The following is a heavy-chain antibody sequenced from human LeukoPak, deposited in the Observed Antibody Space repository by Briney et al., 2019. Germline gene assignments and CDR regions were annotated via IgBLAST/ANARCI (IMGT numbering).Heavy chain of an antibody. V-gene: IGHV3-7*01. CDR1: GFTFSGFW. CDR3: AREELWYYYGSGSPDAFDI. CDR2: INQDGGQK. J-gene: IGHJ3*02. Sequence: GGSLRLSCTGSGFTFSGFWMSWVRQAPGRGLEWVASINQDGGQKYYVDSVKGRFTISRDNAKNSLYLQMNSLRAEDTAVYYCAREELWYYYGSGSPDAFDIWGQGTMVTVSS. D-gene: IGHD3-10*01.